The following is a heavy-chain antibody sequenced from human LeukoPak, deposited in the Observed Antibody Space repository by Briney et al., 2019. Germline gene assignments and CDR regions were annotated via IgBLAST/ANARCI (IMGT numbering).Heavy chain of an antibody. CDR3: AGDNKDAFDV. CDR2: IFYSGST. CDR1: GDCSTSYY. V-gene: IGHV4-59*01. J-gene: IGHJ3*01. D-gene: IGHD2/OR15-2a*01. Sequence: SQSRSLSGTGAGDCSTSYYWNWIRQPPGKGLEWIGYIFYSGSTSSGGTKYNSSLKSRVTISVDTSMSQVSLELSSVTAADTAVYYCAGDNKDAFDVWGQGTLVTVSS.